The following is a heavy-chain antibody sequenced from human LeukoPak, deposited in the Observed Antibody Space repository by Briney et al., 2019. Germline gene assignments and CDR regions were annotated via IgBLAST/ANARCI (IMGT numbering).Heavy chain of an antibody. V-gene: IGHV1-69*13. CDR1: GYTFTSYD. D-gene: IGHD3-22*01. CDR2: IIPIFGTA. CDR3: ARRTYYYDSSLDY. Sequence: SVKVSCKASGYTFTSYDINWVRQATGQGLEWMGGIIPIFGTANYAQKFQGRVTITADESTSTAYMELSSLRSEDTAVYYCARRTYYYDSSLDYWGQGTLVTVSS. J-gene: IGHJ4*02.